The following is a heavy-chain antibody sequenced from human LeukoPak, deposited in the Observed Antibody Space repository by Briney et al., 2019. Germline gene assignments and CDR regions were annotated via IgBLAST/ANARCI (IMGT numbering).Heavy chain of an antibody. CDR1: GFTFDDYT. J-gene: IGHJ4*02. D-gene: IGHD3-3*01. V-gene: IGHV3-43*01. CDR2: ISWDGGST. CDR3: AKDSRHFQWLLSGLDY. Sequence: GGSLRLSCAASGFTFDDYTMHWVRQAPGKGLEWVSLISWDGGSTYYADSVKGRFTISRDNSKNSLYLQMNSLRTEDTALYYCAKDSRHFQWLLSGLDYWGQGTLVTVSS.